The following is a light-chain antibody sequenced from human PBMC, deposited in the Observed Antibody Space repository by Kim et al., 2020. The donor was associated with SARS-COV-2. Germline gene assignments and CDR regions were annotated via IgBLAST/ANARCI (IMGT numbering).Light chain of an antibody. Sequence: ASGGDRVTITCRSRQSIRHYLNWYQQKPGKAPKLLIDAASSLQSGVPSRFSGSGSGTEFTLTISSLLPEDFATYYCHQSYRSPRTVGQGTKVDIK. V-gene: IGKV1-39*01. CDR3: HQSYRSPRT. CDR2: AAS. CDR1: QSIRHY. J-gene: IGKJ1*01.